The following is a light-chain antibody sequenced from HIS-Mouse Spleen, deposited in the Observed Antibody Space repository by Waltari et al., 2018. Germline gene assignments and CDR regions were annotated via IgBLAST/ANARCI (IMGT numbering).Light chain of an antibody. CDR2: EDS. CDR1: ALPKKH. V-gene: IGLV3-21*02. J-gene: IGLJ3*02. CDR3: QVWDSSSDHPV. Sequence: SYELTQPPSVSVSPGQTARITCSGDALPKKHAYWYQQKSAQAPVLVIYEDSKRPSGIPERFSGSNSGNTATLTISRVEAGDEADYYCQVWDSSSDHPVFGGGTKLTVL.